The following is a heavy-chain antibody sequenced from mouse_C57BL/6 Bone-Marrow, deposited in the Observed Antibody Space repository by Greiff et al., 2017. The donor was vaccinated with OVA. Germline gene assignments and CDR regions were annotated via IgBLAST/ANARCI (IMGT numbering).Heavy chain of an antibody. CDR2: FYPGDGDT. J-gene: IGHJ3*01. CDR1: GYAFSNQW. CDR3: ARGAY. Sequence: QVQLQQSGAELVKPEASVKIFCKASGYAFSNQWMNWVKQRPGKGLEWIGQFYPGDGDTNYNGKFKGKATLTADKFSSTAYMHLSSLTSEDSAVYFCARGAYWGQGTLVTVSA. V-gene: IGHV1-80*01.